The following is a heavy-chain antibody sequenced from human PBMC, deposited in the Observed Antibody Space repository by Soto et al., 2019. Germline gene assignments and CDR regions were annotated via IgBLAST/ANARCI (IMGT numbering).Heavy chain of an antibody. Sequence: PSETLSLTCTVSGDSISSSSYYWGWIRQPPGKGLEWIGDIYYSGTTHYNPSLKSRVTISIDTSKNQFSLHLRSVTAADTDVYYWARLEGALYITTYSGFDPRGQG. J-gene: IGHJ5*02. V-gene: IGHV4-39*01. D-gene: IGHD5-18*01. CDR3: ARLEGALYITTYSGFDP. CDR2: IYYSGTT. CDR1: GDSISSSSYY.